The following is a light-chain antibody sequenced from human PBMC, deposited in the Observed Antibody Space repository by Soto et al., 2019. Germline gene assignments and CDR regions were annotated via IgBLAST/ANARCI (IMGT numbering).Light chain of an antibody. Sequence: DIVMTQSPLSLPVTPGEPASISCSSSHSLLHSNGYNYLDWYLQKPGQSPQLLIYLGSYRASGVPDRFSGSGSGTDFTLKITRVEAEDVGVYYCMQALQTSITFGQGTRLEIK. CDR2: LGS. V-gene: IGKV2-28*01. CDR3: MQALQTSIT. CDR1: HSLLHSNGYNY. J-gene: IGKJ5*01.